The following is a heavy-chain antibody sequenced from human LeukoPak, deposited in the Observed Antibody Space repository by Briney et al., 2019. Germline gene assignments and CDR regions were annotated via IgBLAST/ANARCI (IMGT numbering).Heavy chain of an antibody. CDR2: VYPEDGET. CDR1: GYTFTNYY. D-gene: IGHD6-19*01. J-gene: IGHJ6*03. V-gene: IGHV1-69-2*01. Sequence: ASVKLSCKVSGYTFTNYYMHWVRQAPGKGLEWMGVVYPEDGETISAEMFEGSVTMTSDTSTSTDYMELSSLRSEDTAVYYCASHQAVAGRDNYYNYYMDVWGKGTTVTVSS. CDR3: ASHQAVAGRDNYYNYYMDV.